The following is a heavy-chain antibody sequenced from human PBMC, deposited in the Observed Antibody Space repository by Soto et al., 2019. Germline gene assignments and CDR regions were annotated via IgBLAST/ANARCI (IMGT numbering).Heavy chain of an antibody. J-gene: IGHJ4*02. CDR2: FRESGGTT. V-gene: IGHV3-23*01. CDR3: AKVKADSSAAASLEY. Sequence: GGSLRLSCAASGFTFSSSAMSWVRQAPGKGLEWVSTFRESGGTTHYADSVKGRFTISRDTSKNMLYLQMNSLRAEDTAIYYCAKVKADSSAAASLEYWGQGTVVTVSS. D-gene: IGHD3-3*01. CDR1: GFTFSSSA.